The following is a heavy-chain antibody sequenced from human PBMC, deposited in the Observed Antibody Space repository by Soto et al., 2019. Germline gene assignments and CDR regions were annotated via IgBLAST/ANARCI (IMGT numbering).Heavy chain of an antibody. CDR2: VHYTGKT. J-gene: IGHJ4*02. V-gene: IGHV4-39*01. CDR3: ARHVYNAGYVGYFDH. Sequence: QLQLQESGPGLVKPSETLSLTCSVSGGSISDSGYYWGWIRQPSGKGLEWIDTVHYTGKTYYNPSLKSRVTTSVNPSTNQFSLRLSSVTAADTAVYYCARHVYNAGYVGYFDHWGQGTLVTVSS. CDR1: GGSISDSGYY. D-gene: IGHD3-10*02.